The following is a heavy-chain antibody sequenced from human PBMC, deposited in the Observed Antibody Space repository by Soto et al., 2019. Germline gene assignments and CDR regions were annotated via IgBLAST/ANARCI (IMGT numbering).Heavy chain of an antibody. Sequence: SVKVSCKAAGGTFSSYAISWVRQAPGQGLEWMGGIIPIFGTANYAQKFQARVTITADESTSTAYMELSSLRSEDTAVYYCAREEYQRLLPAHRPKSAMDVWGQGDPVTVS. J-gene: IGHJ6*02. CDR3: AREEYQRLLPAHRPKSAMDV. CDR2: IIPIFGTA. V-gene: IGHV1-69*13. D-gene: IGHD2-2*01. CDR1: GGTFSSYA.